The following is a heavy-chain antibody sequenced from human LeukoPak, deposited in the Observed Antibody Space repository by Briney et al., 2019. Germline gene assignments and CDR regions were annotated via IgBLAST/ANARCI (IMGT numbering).Heavy chain of an antibody. V-gene: IGHV3-23*01. CDR3: AKHPSVGNFEY. CDR2: ISGSGGT. J-gene: IGHJ4*02. CDR1: GFAFNNYA. Sequence: GGSLRLSCAASGFAFNNYAMSWVRQAPGKGLEWVSAISGSGGTYYADSVKGRFIISRDNSKNTLYLQMNSLRAEDTAIYYCAKHPSVGNFEYWGQGTLVTVSS. D-gene: IGHD4-23*01.